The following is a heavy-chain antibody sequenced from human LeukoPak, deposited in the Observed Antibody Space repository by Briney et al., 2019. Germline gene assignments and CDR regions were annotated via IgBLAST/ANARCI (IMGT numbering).Heavy chain of an antibody. CDR3: ARPKPGDEVYYHYYYMDV. CDR2: ISYDGSNK. J-gene: IGHJ6*03. CDR1: GFTFSSYA. D-gene: IGHD3-10*01. Sequence: PGGSLRLSCAASGFTFSSYAMHWVRQAPGKGLEWVAVISYDGSNKYYADSVKGRFTISRDNSKNTLYLQMNSLRAEDTAVYYCARPKPGDEVYYHYYYMDVWGKGTTVTVSS. V-gene: IGHV3-30*04.